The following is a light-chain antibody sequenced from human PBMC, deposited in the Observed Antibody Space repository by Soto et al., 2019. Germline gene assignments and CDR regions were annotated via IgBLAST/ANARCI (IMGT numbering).Light chain of an antibody. CDR1: QSVSSY. CDR2: DAS. J-gene: IGKJ5*01. CDR3: QQRSNWPIT. Sequence: EIVWTQSPATLSLSPGERATLSCRASQSVSSYFAWYQQKPGQAHRLLIYDASNRATGIPARFSGSGSGTDFTLTISSLEPEDFAVYYCQQRSNWPITFGQGTRLEI. V-gene: IGKV3-11*01.